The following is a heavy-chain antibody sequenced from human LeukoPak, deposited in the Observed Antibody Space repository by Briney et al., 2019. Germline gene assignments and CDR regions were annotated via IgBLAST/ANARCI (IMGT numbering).Heavy chain of an antibody. CDR3: ARSHSSGWYY. V-gene: IGHV5-51*01. CDR1: GYSFTTYW. J-gene: IGHJ4*02. CDR2: IYPGDSDT. Sequence: GESLKISCQGSGYSFTTYWIGWVRQMPGKGLEWMGTIYPGDSDTRYSPSFQGQVTISADKSISTAYLQWGSLKASDTAMYYCARSHSSGWYYWGQGTLVTVSS. D-gene: IGHD6-19*01.